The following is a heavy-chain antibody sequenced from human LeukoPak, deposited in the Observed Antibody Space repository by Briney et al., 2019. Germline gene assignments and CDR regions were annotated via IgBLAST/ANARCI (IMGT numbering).Heavy chain of an antibody. D-gene: IGHD3-22*01. Sequence: SETLSLTCTVSGGSISSSSYYWGWIRQPPGKGLEWIGSIYYSGSTYYNPSLKSRVTISVDTSKNQFSLKLSSVTAADTAAYYCARHSIWYYYDSSTGFDPWGQGTLVTVSS. V-gene: IGHV4-39*01. CDR3: ARHSIWYYYDSSTGFDP. CDR2: IYYSGST. CDR1: GGSISSSSYY. J-gene: IGHJ5*02.